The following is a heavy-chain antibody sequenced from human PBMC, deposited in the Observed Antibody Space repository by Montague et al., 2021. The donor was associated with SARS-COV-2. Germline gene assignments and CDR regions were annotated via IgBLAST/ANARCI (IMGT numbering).Heavy chain of an antibody. Sequence: SETLSLTCAVYGGSPSGYYWAWIRQTPGKGLEWIGEINHSGNTNYNPSLKSRLTISVDTSKKQFSLKLSSVTTADAAVYYCARGAEYDFWSGYLRYKGFDPWGLGTPVTVSS. J-gene: IGHJ5*02. CDR3: ARGAEYDFWSGYLRYKGFDP. CDR1: GGSPSGYY. CDR2: INHSGNT. D-gene: IGHD3-3*01. V-gene: IGHV4-34*01.